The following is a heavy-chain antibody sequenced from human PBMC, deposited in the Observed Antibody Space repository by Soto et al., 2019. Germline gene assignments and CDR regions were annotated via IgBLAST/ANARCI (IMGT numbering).Heavy chain of an antibody. V-gene: IGHV4-4*02. Sequence: SETLSLTCGVSGGTAASSHWWSWVRQSPGRGLEWIGNVYHTGDTNFNPSLQSRVTFSVDKSNNQFSLRLTSVTAADTAVYFCAREIVTAGGNNYFDPWGPGTLVTVSS. D-gene: IGHD2-21*02. CDR3: AREIVTAGGNNYFDP. J-gene: IGHJ5*02. CDR1: GGTAASSHW. CDR2: VYHTGDT.